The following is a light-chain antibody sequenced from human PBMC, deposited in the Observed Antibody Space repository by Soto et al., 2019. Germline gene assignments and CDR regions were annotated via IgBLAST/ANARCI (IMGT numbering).Light chain of an antibody. CDR2: TAS. Sequence: DIQMTQSPSSLSASVGDRVTFTCRASRDITNHLAWYQQKPGKVPKLLIYTASTLQSGVPSRFSGSGSGTDFTLTISSLQPEDVAAYFCLTYNSGLWSFGQGTKVEIK. J-gene: IGKJ1*01. CDR1: RDITNH. CDR3: LTYNSGLWS. V-gene: IGKV1-27*01.